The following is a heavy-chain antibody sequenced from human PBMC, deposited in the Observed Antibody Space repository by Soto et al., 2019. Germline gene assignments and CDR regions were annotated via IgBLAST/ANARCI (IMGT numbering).Heavy chain of an antibody. CDR1: GYTFTSYG. V-gene: IGHV1-18*04. J-gene: IGHJ4*02. Sequence: GASVKVSCKASGYTFTSYGISWVRQAPGQGPEWMGWISAYNGNTNYAQKLQGRVTMTTDTSTSTAYMELRSLRSDDTAVYYCARVPTYGSSWPWNYWGQGTLVTVSS. CDR2: ISAYNGNT. D-gene: IGHD6-13*01. CDR3: ARVPTYGSSWPWNY.